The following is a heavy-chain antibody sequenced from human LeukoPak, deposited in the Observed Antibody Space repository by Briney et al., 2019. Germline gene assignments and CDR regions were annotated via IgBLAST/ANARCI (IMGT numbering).Heavy chain of an antibody. D-gene: IGHD3-9*01. Sequence: ASVKVSCKASGYTFTSYDINWVRQATGQGLEWMGWMNPNSGNTGYAQKFQGRVTMTRNTSISTAYMELSSLRSEGTAVYYCARRYYDILTGYYDLDYWGQGTLVTVSS. CDR1: GYTFTSYD. CDR3: ARRYYDILTGYYDLDY. V-gene: IGHV1-8*01. J-gene: IGHJ4*02. CDR2: MNPNSGNT.